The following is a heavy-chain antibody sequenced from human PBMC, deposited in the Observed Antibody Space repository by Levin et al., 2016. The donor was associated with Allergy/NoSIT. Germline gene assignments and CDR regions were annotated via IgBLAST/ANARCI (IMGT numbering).Heavy chain of an antibody. CDR3: GRVDTGSHLGTDY. Sequence: WVRQAPGQGLEWMGWISTHSGDANYAQTLQGRVTMTTDTSTSTVYMELRSLRSDDTAMYYCGRVDTGSHLGTDYWGQGTLVTVSS. V-gene: IGHV1-18*01. J-gene: IGHJ4*02. CDR2: ISTHSGDA. D-gene: IGHD1-26*01.